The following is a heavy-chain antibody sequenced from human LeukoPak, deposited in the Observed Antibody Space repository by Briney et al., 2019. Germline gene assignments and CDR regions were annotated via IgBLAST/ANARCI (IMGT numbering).Heavy chain of an antibody. V-gene: IGHV4-4*02. CDR1: GGSISSSNW. D-gene: IGHD3-3*01. Sequence: SGTLSLTCAVSGGSISSSNWWSWVREPPGEGLEWIGEIYHSGSTNYNPSLKSRVTISVDNSKNQFSLKLSSVTAADTAVYYCARATVDYDFWSGYHHFDYWGQGTLVTVSS. CDR2: IYHSGST. CDR3: ARATVDYDFWSGYHHFDY. J-gene: IGHJ4*02.